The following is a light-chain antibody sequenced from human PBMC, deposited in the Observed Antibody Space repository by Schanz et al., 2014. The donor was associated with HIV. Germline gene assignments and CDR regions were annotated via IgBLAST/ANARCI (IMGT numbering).Light chain of an antibody. CDR1: QNINNW. J-gene: IGKJ2*01. CDR3: LQDYNYPRT. V-gene: IGKV1-5*03. Sequence: DIQMTQSPSTLSASVGDRVTISCRASQNINNWLAWYQQKPGKAPKLLISRASTLESGVPSRFTGSGSGTEFTLTISSLQPEDFATYYCLQDYNYPRTFGQGTKLDIK. CDR2: RAS.